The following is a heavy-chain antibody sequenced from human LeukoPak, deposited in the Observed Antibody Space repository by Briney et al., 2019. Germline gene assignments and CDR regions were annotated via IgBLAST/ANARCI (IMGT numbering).Heavy chain of an antibody. CDR1: GFTFSSYA. Sequence: GGSLRLSCAASGFTFSSYAMSSVRQAPGKGLEWVSAISGSGGSTYYADSVKGRFIISRDNSKNTLYLQMNSLRAEDTAVYYCAKFILTGYEGVCFDYWGQGTLVTVSS. CDR3: AKFILTGYEGVCFDY. D-gene: IGHD3-9*01. J-gene: IGHJ4*02. CDR2: ISGSGGST. V-gene: IGHV3-23*01.